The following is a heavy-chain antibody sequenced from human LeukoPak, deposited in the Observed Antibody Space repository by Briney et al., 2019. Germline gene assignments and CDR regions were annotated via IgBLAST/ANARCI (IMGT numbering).Heavy chain of an antibody. CDR1: GFTFSSYS. Sequence: GGSLRLSCAASGFTFSSYSMNWVRQAPGKGLEWVSSISSSSSYIYYADSVKGRFTISRDNAKNSLYLQMNSLRAEDTAVYYCARGSHSSGWFDAFDIWGQGTMVTVSS. D-gene: IGHD6-19*01. CDR3: ARGSHSSGWFDAFDI. CDR2: ISSSSSYI. V-gene: IGHV3-21*01. J-gene: IGHJ3*02.